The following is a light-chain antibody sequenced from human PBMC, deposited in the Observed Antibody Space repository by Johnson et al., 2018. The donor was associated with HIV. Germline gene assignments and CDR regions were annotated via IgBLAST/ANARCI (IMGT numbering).Light chain of an antibody. CDR1: SSNIGNNY. CDR2: ENN. Sequence: QSVLTQPPSVSAAPGQKVTISCSGSSSNIGNNYVSWYQQLPGTAPKLLIYENNKRPSGIPDRFSGSKSGTSATLGITGLQTGGEADYYCGTWASSLSAGPIFFGTGTKLTGL. V-gene: IGLV1-51*02. CDR3: GTWASSLSAGPIF. J-gene: IGLJ1*01.